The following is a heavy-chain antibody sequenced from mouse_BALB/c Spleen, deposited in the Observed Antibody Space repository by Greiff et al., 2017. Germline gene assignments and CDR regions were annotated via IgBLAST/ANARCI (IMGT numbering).Heavy chain of an antibody. J-gene: IGHJ4*01. Sequence: EVKLVESGGGLVQPGGSMKLSCVASGFTFSSYWMSWVRQSPEKGLEWVAEIRLKSDNYATHYAESVKGKFTISRDDSKSRLYLQMNSLRAEDTGIYYCTRTGTMGYYAMDYWGQGTSVTVSS. D-gene: IGHD4-1*01. V-gene: IGHV6-6*02. CDR2: IRLKSDNYAT. CDR1: GFTFSSYW. CDR3: TRTGTMGYYAMDY.